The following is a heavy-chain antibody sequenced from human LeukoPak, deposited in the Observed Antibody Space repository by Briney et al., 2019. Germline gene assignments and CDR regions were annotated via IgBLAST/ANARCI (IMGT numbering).Heavy chain of an antibody. CDR2: INQDGSDK. CDR3: ARINFGAFDI. J-gene: IGHJ3*02. V-gene: IGHV3-7*01. Sequence: GGSLRLPCAASGFNFTKYWMTWVRQAPGKGLEWVANINQDGSDKYYVDSVEGRFTISRDTAKNSLYLQMSSLRAEDTAVFYCARINFGAFDIWGQGTMVTVSS. D-gene: IGHD3-10*01. CDR1: GFNFTKYW.